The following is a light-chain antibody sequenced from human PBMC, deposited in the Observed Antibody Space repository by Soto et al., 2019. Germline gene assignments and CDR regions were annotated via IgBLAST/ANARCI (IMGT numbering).Light chain of an antibody. CDR2: DAT. CDR3: QHRSNWPA. J-gene: IGKJ4*01. CDR1: QSVSSY. Sequence: EIVLTQSPATLSLSPGERATLSCRASQSVSSYVAWYQQQAGQATSLLNGDATQRAAVIATLFSGSCWRTVSTLTISSLDPEYVAHYCWQHRSNWPAFGGGTKVDIK. V-gene: IGKV3-11*01.